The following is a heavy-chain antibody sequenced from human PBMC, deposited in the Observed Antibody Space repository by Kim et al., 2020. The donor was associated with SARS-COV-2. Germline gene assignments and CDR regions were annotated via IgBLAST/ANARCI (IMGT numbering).Heavy chain of an antibody. CDR2: IYYSGST. J-gene: IGHJ3*01. D-gene: IGHD4-17*01. Sequence: SETLSLTCTVSGGSISSGGYYWSWIRQHPGKGLEWIGYIYYSGSTYYNPSLKSRVTLSVDTSKNQFSLKLNSVTAADTAVYYCSRDDYGSKDAFDFWGQGTRVTVSS. V-gene: IGHV4-31*03. CDR3: SRDDYGSKDAFDF. CDR1: GGSISSGGYY.